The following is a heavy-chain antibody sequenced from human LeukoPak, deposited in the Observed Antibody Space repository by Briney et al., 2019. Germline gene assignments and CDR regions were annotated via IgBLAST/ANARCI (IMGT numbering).Heavy chain of an antibody. CDR3: AKDLWFGELPRIDY. CDR1: GFTFSDYY. D-gene: IGHD3-10*01. J-gene: IGHJ4*02. CDR2: ISSSGSTI. Sequence: PGGSLRLSCAASGFTFSDYYMSWIRQAPGKGLEWVSYISSSGSTIYYADSVKGRFTVSRDNSKNTPYLQMNSLRAEDTAVYYCAKDLWFGELPRIDYWGQGTLVTVSS. V-gene: IGHV3-11*01.